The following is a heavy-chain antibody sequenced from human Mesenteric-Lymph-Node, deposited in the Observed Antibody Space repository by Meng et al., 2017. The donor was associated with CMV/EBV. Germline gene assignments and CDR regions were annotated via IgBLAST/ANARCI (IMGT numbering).Heavy chain of an antibody. Sequence: ASVKVSCKASGYIFTGYYMHWVRQAPGQGLERMGWINPNSGGTNYAQKFQGRVTMTRDTSITTAYMEVSRLTSDDTAVYYCARDLAHMAATGRDYWGQGTLVTVSS. CDR2: INPNSGGT. D-gene: IGHD6-13*01. J-gene: IGHJ4*02. CDR3: ARDLAHMAATGRDY. V-gene: IGHV1-2*02. CDR1: GYIFTGYY.